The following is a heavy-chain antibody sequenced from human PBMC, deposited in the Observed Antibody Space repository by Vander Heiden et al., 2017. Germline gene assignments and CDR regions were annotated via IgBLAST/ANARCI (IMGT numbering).Heavy chain of an antibody. D-gene: IGHD2-15*01. Sequence: EVRLVESGGGPVKPGGSLSLSCAASGFTFSRYSFNWVRQAPGKGLEWVSSISSDSNYIYFADSLKGRFTISRDNARNSLYLQMNSLRADDTAVYYCARAPGGGNWYFDLWGRCTLVTVSS. CDR2: ISSDSNYI. CDR3: ARAPGGGNWYFDL. J-gene: IGHJ2*01. CDR1: GFTFSRYS. V-gene: IGHV3-21*01.